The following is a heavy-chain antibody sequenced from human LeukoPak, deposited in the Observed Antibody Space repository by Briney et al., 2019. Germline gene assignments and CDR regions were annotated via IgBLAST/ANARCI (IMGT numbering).Heavy chain of an antibody. J-gene: IGHJ4*02. CDR2: VYYGRSP. Sequence: SETLSLTCTVSGDSISRSTYYWAWIRQPPGKGLEWIGSVYYGRSPYFNPSLESRATISVDTSKNHFSLKMSSVTAADTAVYYCARSSGTGTFSYWGQGTLDTVSS. V-gene: IGHV4-39*02. D-gene: IGHD6-25*01. CDR3: ARSSGTGTFSY. CDR1: GDSISRSTYY.